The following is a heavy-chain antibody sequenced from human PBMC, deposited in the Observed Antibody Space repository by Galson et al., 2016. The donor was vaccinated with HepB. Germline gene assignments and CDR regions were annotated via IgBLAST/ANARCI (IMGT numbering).Heavy chain of an antibody. J-gene: IGHJ4*02. CDR3: TRGYYTFYYDRSGYSAH. V-gene: IGHV1-8*01. CDR1: GYNFNSYE. D-gene: IGHD3-22*01. Sequence: SVKVSCKASGYNFNSYEINWVRQATGQGLEWMGWMNPNSGDTGYAQKFQGRVSMTRNTSISTAYLELSGLRAEDTAVYYCTRGYYTFYYDRSGYSAHWGQGTLVTVSS. CDR2: MNPNSGDT.